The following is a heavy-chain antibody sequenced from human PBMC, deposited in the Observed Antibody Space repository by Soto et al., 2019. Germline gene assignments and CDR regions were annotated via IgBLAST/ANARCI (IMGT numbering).Heavy chain of an antibody. CDR2: ISGSGGST. CDR1: GFTFSSYA. D-gene: IGHD3-22*01. CDR3: AKEIKRRYYYDSSGLPLY. V-gene: IGHV3-23*01. J-gene: IGHJ4*02. Sequence: GGSLRLSCAASGFTFSSYAMSWVRQAPGKGLEWVSAISGSGGSTYYADSVKGRFTISRDNSKNTLYLQMNSLRAEDTAVYYCAKEIKRRYYYDSSGLPLYWGQGTLVTVSS.